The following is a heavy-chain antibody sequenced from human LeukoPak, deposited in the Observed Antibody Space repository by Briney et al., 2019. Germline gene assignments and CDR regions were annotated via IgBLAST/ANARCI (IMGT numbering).Heavy chain of an antibody. V-gene: IGHV1-2*02. CDR2: INPNSGGT. CDR3: ARDTYSSGWQSPDY. Sequence: ASVKVSCKASGYTFTGYYMHWVRQAPGQGLEWMGWINPNSGGTNYAQEFQGRVTMTRDASSSTAYMELSSLISDDTAVYYCARDTYSSGWQSPDYWGQGTLVTVSS. J-gene: IGHJ4*02. CDR1: GYTFTGYY. D-gene: IGHD6-19*01.